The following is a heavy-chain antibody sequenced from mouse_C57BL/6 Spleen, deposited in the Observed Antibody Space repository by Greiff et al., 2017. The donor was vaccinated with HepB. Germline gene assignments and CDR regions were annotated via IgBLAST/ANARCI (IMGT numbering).Heavy chain of an antibody. J-gene: IGHJ1*03. CDR3: ARGGFGYDYFDV. Sequence: QVQLQQPGAELVKPGASVKMSKASGYTFTSYWITWVKQRPGQGLEWIGDIYPGSGSTNYNEKFKSKATLTVVTSSSTAYMQLSSLTSEDSAVYYCARGGFGYDYFDVWGTGTTVTVSP. CDR1: GYTFTSYW. D-gene: IGHD2-2*01. CDR2: IYPGSGST. V-gene: IGHV1-55*01.